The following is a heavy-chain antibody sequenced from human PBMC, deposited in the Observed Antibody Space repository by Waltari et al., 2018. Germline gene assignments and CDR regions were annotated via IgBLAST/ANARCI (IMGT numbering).Heavy chain of an antibody. CDR1: GYTFTDYY. CDR3: AREKWLLSFPFDY. J-gene: IGHJ4*02. Sequence: QVQLVQSGAEVRKPGASVKVSCKASGYTFTDYYIHWVRQAPGHGLEWMGWINPNTGGANHAQRFQGRVTMTWDTSINTAYMQLSNLRSDDTAEYYCAREKWLLSFPFDYWGQGTLVTVSS. V-gene: IGHV1-2*02. D-gene: IGHD6-19*01. CDR2: INPNTGGA.